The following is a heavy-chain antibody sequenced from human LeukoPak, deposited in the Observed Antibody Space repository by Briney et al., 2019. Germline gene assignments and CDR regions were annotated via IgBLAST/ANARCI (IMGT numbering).Heavy chain of an antibody. Sequence: GGSLRLSCAASGFTFSSYAMSWVRQAPGKGLEWVSAISGSGGSTHYADSVKGRFTISRDNSKNTLYLQMNSLRAEDTAVYYCAKVNTALRFLEWLTGYWGQGTLVTVSS. J-gene: IGHJ4*02. CDR1: GFTFSSYA. D-gene: IGHD3-3*01. CDR2: ISGSGGST. CDR3: AKVNTALRFLEWLTGY. V-gene: IGHV3-23*01.